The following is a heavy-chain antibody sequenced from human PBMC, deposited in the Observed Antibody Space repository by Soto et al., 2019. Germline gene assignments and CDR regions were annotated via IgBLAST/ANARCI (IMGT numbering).Heavy chain of an antibody. CDR3: ARWDYGYYARFDY. D-gene: IGHD4-17*01. CDR2: MNPNSGNT. CDR1: GYTFTSHD. J-gene: IGHJ4*02. Sequence: QVQLVQSGAEVKKSGASVKVSCKASGYTFTSHDINWVRQATGQGLEWMGWMNPNSGNTGYAQKFQVRVTMTRNTSISTAYMELSSLRSEATAVYYCARWDYGYYARFDYWGQGTLVTVSS. V-gene: IGHV1-8*01.